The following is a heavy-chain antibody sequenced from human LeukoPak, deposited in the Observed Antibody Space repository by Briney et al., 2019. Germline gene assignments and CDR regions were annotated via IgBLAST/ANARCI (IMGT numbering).Heavy chain of an antibody. CDR1: GFTFSSYA. V-gene: IGHV3-23*01. Sequence: GGSLRLSCAASGFTFSSYAMSWVRQAPGKGLEWVSAISGSGGSTYYADSVKGRFTISRDNSKNTLYLQMNSLRAEDTAVYYCAKDLRYCSSTSCYHPTDYWGQGTLVTVSS. D-gene: IGHD2-2*01. CDR3: AKDLRYCSSTSCYHPTDY. CDR2: ISGSGGST. J-gene: IGHJ4*02.